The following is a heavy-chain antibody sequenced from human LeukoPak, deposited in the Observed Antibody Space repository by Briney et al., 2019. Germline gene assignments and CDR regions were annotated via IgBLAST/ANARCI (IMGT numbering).Heavy chain of an antibody. CDR2: VACSGTS. V-gene: IGHV4-59*01. Sequence: SETLSLTCTVSGDSLNTYYWTWIRQTPGKELEWIGFVACSGTSNYNPSLKSRVSISIDTSKNQFSLALTSVTPADTAAYYCARLVRGVVTSNWFDPWGQGTLVSVSS. CDR3: ARLVRGVVTSNWFDP. J-gene: IGHJ5*02. D-gene: IGHD2-21*02. CDR1: GDSLNTYY.